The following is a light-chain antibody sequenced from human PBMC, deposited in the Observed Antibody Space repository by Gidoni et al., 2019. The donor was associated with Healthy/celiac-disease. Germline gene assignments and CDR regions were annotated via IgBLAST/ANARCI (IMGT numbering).Light chain of an antibody. V-gene: IGKV1-5*03. CDR1: QSISSW. CDR3: QQYNSYSYT. J-gene: IGKJ2*01. CDR2: KAS. Sequence: DIQMTQSPSTLSASVGDRVTITCRASQSISSWLAWYQQKPGKAPKLLIYKASSLERGVPSRFSGRGSGTEFTLTIRSLQPDDFATYYFQQYNSYSYTFGQGTKLEIK.